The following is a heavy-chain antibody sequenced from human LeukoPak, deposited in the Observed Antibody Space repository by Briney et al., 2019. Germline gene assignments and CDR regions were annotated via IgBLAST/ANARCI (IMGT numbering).Heavy chain of an antibody. D-gene: IGHD1-7*01. CDR2: IWSDGSNK. Sequence: GRSPRLSCAASGFTFSSYAMHWVRQAPGKGLEWVAVIWSDGSNKYYADSEKGRFTISRDNSKNTLYLQMNSLRAEDTAVYYCARDPDNWNYPFDYWGQGTLVTVSS. J-gene: IGHJ4*02. CDR3: ARDPDNWNYPFDY. V-gene: IGHV3-33*08. CDR1: GFTFSSYA.